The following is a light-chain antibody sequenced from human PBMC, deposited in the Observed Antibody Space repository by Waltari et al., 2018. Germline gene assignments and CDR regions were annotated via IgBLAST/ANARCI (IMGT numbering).Light chain of an antibody. CDR2: EVS. J-gene: IGLJ1*01. V-gene: IGLV2-14*01. CDR3: SSYTGSSYTSSNTYV. CDR1: SSDVGTYNY. Sequence: QSALTQPASVSGSPGQSITLSCTGTSSDVGTYNYVSWYQHHPGQAPKLMIYEVSNRPSGVSTRFSGSKSGNTASLTISGLQAEDEADYYCSSYTGSSYTSSNTYVFGTGTKVTVL.